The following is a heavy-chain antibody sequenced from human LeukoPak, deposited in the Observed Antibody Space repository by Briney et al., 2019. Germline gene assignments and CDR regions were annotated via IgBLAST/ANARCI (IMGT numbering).Heavy chain of an antibody. CDR3: AKWGDYDILTGYYVSDF. Sequence: GSLRLPWAAPGFILRNYGMSWVRPAPGEGVEWVSAITRSGDTTYYADSVKGRFTISRDNSKNTLYVEMNTLRAEDTAVYYCAKWGDYDILTGYYVSDFWGQGTLVTVSS. CDR2: ITRSGDTT. V-gene: IGHV3-23*01. CDR1: GFILRNYG. D-gene: IGHD3-9*01. J-gene: IGHJ4*02.